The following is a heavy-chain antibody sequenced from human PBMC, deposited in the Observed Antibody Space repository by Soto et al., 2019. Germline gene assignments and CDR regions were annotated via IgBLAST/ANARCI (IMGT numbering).Heavy chain of an antibody. V-gene: IGHV1-69*01. Sequence: QVQLVQSGAEVKKPGSSVKVSCKASGGTFSSYAISWVRQAPGQGLEWMGGIIPIFGTANDAQKFQGRVTITADESTSTAYMELSSLRSEGTAVYYCARDRLYYDSSGFSLDYWGQGTLVTVSS. CDR2: IIPIFGTA. D-gene: IGHD3-22*01. CDR3: ARDRLYYDSSGFSLDY. CDR1: GGTFSSYA. J-gene: IGHJ4*02.